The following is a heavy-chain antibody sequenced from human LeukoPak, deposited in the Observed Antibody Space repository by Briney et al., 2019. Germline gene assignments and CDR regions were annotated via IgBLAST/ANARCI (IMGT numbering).Heavy chain of an antibody. J-gene: IGHJ2*01. CDR2: ISYDGSNK. Sequence: GGSLRLSCAASGFTFSSYAMHWVRQAPGKGLEWVAVISYDGSNKYYADSVKGRFTISRDNSKNTLYLQMNSLRAEDTAAYYCARGEGSGYWYFDLWGRGTLVTVSS. CDR1: GFTFSSYA. CDR3: ARGEGSGYWYFDL. D-gene: IGHD2-15*01. V-gene: IGHV3-30-3*01.